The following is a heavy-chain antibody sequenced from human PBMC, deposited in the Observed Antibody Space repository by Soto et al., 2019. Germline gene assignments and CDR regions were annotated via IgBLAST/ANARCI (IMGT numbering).Heavy chain of an antibody. J-gene: IGHJ4*02. CDR3: AKRPLKFEGSYFDY. D-gene: IGHD3-10*01. CDR1: GFTFTNYP. V-gene: IGHV3-23*01. Sequence: EVQVLDSGGGLVQPGGSLRLSCAASGFTFTNYPMAWFRKAPAKGLEWVSTISVSGGSTFYADSVKGRFTISRDNSKNTVYLQMNRLRVEGTAVYDCAKRPLKFEGSYFDYWGQGTLVTVSS. CDR2: ISVSGGST.